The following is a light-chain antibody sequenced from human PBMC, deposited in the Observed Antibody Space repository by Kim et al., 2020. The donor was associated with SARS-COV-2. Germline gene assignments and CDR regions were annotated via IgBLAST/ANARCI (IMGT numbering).Light chain of an antibody. CDR2: DVS. CDR1: SSAVGGYNY. J-gene: IGLJ1*01. CDR3: SSYTSSSTPLYV. Sequence: SITISCTGTSSAVGGYNYVSWYQQHPGKAPKLMIYDVSNRPSGVSNRFSGSKSGNTASLTISGLQAEDEADYYCSSYTSSSTPLYVFGTGTKVTVL. V-gene: IGLV2-14*03.